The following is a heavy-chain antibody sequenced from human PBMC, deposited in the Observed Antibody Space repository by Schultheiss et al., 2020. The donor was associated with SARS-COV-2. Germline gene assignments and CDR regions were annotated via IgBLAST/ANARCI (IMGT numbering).Heavy chain of an antibody. Sequence: GGSLRLSCVASGFTFSDYYMSWIRQAPGEGLEWVSYISGSGSDVYYVDSVKGRFTISRDNAKNSLYLQMNSLRAEDTAVYYCARGGQLARDNYWGQGTLVTVSS. CDR2: ISGSGSDV. V-gene: IGHV3-11*04. J-gene: IGHJ4*02. CDR3: ARGGQLARDNY. D-gene: IGHD6-6*01. CDR1: GFTFSDYY.